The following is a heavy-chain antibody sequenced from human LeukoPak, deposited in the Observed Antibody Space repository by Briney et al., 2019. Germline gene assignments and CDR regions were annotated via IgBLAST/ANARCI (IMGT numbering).Heavy chain of an antibody. CDR3: AKSQTGSYYARYYYMDV. Sequence: SETLSLTCNVSGDSISSRRHYWGWLRQTPGKGLEWIGVIHYSGSTDYNPSLKSRLTFSVDTSTNQFSLKLSSVTAADTDVYYCAKSQTGSYYARYYYMDVWGKGTTVTVS. D-gene: IGHD1-26*01. J-gene: IGHJ6*03. V-gene: IGHV4-39*07. CDR2: IHYSGST. CDR1: GDSISSRRHY.